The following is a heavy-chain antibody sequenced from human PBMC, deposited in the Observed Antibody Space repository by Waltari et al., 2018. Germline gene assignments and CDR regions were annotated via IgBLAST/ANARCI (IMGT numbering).Heavy chain of an antibody. CDR3: VKGVGGSWYVGYYFEY. Sequence: DVHLVQSGGGVEQPGGSLRLSCEASGFTFKDHSMHWVRQAPGKGVGGVSQINWNGYSTNYADSGKGRFTIARDNSKNSLYLQMTSLRAEDTAFYYCVKGVGGSWYVGYYFEYWGQGALVTVSS. J-gene: IGHJ4*02. V-gene: IGHV3-43*01. D-gene: IGHD6-13*01. CDR1: GFTFKDHS. CDR2: INWNGYST.